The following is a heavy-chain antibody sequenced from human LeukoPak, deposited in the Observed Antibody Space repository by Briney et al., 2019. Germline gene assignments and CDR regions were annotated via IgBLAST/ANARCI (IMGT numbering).Heavy chain of an antibody. V-gene: IGHV3-23*01. CDR3: AKVAAGTLIDV. CDR1: GFMFSMYA. CDR2: ISTTGADT. J-gene: IGHJ6*02. D-gene: IGHD1/OR15-1a*01. Sequence: PGGSLRLSCVGSGFMFSMYAMSWVRQAPGQGLEWVSGISTTGADTYYADSVKGRLTVSRDNFKNTLYLQMNSLRAEDTAIYYCAKVAAGTLIDVWGQGTTVIVSS.